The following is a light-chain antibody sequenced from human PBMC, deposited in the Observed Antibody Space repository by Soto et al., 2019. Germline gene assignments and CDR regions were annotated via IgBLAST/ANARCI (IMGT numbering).Light chain of an antibody. CDR3: QQSYSTLT. J-gene: IGKJ3*01. V-gene: IGKV1-39*01. Sequence: DIQMTQSPSSLSASVGDRVTISCRASQSITNNLSWYQHKPGKAPKLLIYGASSLVTGVPSRFSGSGSGTHFTLTISSLQPEDFATYYCQQSYSTLTFGPGTKIDV. CDR2: GAS. CDR1: QSITNN.